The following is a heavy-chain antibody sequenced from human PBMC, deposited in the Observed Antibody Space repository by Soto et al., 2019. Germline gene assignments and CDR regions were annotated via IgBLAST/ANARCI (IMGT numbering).Heavy chain of an antibody. CDR3: ASGTHGSGSYYHSAFDS. CDR2: IYHSGST. J-gene: IGHJ4*02. Sequence: XGTLALTCAVSGGSISSSNWWSWVRQPPGKGLEWIGEIYHSGSTNYNPSLKSRVTISVDKSKNQFSLKLSSVTAADTAVYYCASGTHGSGSYYHSAFDSWGQG. CDR1: GGSISSSNW. V-gene: IGHV4-4*02. D-gene: IGHD3-10*01.